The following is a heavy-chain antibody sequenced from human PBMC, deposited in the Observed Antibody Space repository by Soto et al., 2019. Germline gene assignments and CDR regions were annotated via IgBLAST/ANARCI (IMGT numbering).Heavy chain of an antibody. D-gene: IGHD2-15*01. CDR2: ISSSASHI. CDR1: GFSFSSNS. Sequence: EVQLVESGGGLVKPGGSLRLSCAASGFSFSSNSMNWVRQAPGKGLEWVSSISSSASHINYADSVKGRFTISRDNAKKSLYLQMNSLRAEDTAVYYCARGYTGYCSGGTCYWFDPWGQGTLVTVSS. J-gene: IGHJ5*02. CDR3: ARGYTGYCSGGTCYWFDP. V-gene: IGHV3-21*01.